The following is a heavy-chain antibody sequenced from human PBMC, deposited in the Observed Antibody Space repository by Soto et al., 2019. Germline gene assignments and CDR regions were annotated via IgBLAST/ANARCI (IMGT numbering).Heavy chain of an antibody. Sequence: GSLRLSCAASGFTFSNAWMSWVRQAPGKGLEWVGRIKSKTDGGTTDYAAPVKGRFTISRDDSKNTLYLQMNSLKTEDTAVYYCNTDSQFIGFHYWGQGTLVTVSS. J-gene: IGHJ4*02. D-gene: IGHD3-10*01. V-gene: IGHV3-15*01. CDR3: NTDSQFIGFHY. CDR2: IKSKTDGGTT. CDR1: GFTFSNAW.